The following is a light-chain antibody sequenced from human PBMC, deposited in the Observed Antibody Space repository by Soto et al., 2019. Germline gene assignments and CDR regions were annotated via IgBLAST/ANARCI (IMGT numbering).Light chain of an antibody. J-gene: IGKJ4*01. Sequence: EIVLTQSPGTLSLSPGERATLSCRARQSVSSSYLAWYQQKPGQAPRLLIYGASSRATGIPDRFSGSGSGTDFTLTISRLEPEDFAVYYCQQYGSPFGGGTKVEIK. CDR1: QSVSSSY. CDR3: QQYGSP. CDR2: GAS. V-gene: IGKV3-20*01.